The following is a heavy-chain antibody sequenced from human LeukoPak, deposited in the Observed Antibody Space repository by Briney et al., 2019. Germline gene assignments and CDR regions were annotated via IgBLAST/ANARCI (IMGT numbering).Heavy chain of an antibody. CDR2: MKQDGSEE. D-gene: IGHD4-23*01. V-gene: IGHV3-7*01. CDR3: ASLRWFFDH. CDR1: GFTFSMYW. Sequence: PGGSLRLSCAASGFTFSMYWMSWVRQAPGQGLEWVASMKQDGSEEYYVDSVKGRFTISRDNAKNSVYLQMNSLRAEDTAVYYCASLRWFFDHWGQGTLVTVSS. J-gene: IGHJ4*02.